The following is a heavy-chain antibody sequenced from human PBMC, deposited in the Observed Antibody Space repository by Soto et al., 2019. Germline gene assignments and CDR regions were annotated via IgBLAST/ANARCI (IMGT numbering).Heavy chain of an antibody. Sequence: GGSLRLSCEASGFTFHTFAMSWVRQAPGKGLEWVSAIVASGTSTSYADSVKGHFTVSRDNSKNTLYLQMNSLRAEDTAVYYSAKVSTSGFYYFDSWGQGTLVTVSS. J-gene: IGHJ4*02. CDR3: AKVSTSGFYYFDS. D-gene: IGHD3-22*01. V-gene: IGHV3-23*01. CDR2: IVASGTST. CDR1: GFTFHTFA.